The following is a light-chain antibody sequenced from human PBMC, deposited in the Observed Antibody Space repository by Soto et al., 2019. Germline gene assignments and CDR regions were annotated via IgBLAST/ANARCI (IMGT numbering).Light chain of an antibody. J-gene: IGKJ2*01. V-gene: IGKV1-6*01. CDR2: AAS. CDR1: QGIRND. Sequence: AIQMTQSPSSLSASVGDRVTITCRASQGIRNDLGWYQQKPGKAPKLLIYAASSLQNVVPSRFSGSGSGTDFTLTISNLQPEDFATYYCLQDYNYPYTFGQGTKVDIK. CDR3: LQDYNYPYT.